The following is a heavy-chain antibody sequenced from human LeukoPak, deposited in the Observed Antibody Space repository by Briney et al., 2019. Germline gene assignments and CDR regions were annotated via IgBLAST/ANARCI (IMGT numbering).Heavy chain of an antibody. J-gene: IGHJ3*02. CDR3: AKGQYYYDSSGYHDAFDI. Sequence: GGSLRLSCAASGFTFNNYAMNWVRQAPGKGLEWVSAISGSGGSTYYADSVKGRFTISRDNSKNTLYLQMNSLRAEDTAVYYCAKGQYYYDSSGYHDAFDIWGQGTMVTVSS. D-gene: IGHD3-22*01. CDR2: ISGSGGST. CDR1: GFTFNNYA. V-gene: IGHV3-23*01.